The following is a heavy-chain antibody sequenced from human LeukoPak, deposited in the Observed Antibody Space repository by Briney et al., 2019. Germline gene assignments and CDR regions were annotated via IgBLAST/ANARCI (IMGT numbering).Heavy chain of an antibody. V-gene: IGHV3-74*01. CDR1: GFTFSSYW. J-gene: IGHJ4*02. CDR3: ARAIDSSGFYYGIT. D-gene: IGHD3-22*01. Sequence: PGGSLRLSCAASGFTFSSYWMHWVRQAPGKGLVWVSRINSGGSSTTYADSVKGRFTISRDDAKNTLYLQMNSLRADDTAVYYCARAIDSSGFYYGITWGQGTLVTVSS. CDR2: INSGGSST.